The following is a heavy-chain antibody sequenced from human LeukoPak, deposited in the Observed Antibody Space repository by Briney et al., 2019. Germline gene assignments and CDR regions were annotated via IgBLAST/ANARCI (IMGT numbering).Heavy chain of an antibody. Sequence: GGSLRLSCAASGFTFSSYGMHWVRQARGKGLEWVADISYDGSNKYYADSVKGRFTISRDNSKNTLYLQMNSLRAEDTAVYYCAKDATSSSWPSFTYYYYGMDVWGQGTTVTVSS. V-gene: IGHV3-30*18. CDR2: ISYDGSNK. J-gene: IGHJ6*02. D-gene: IGHD6-13*01. CDR3: AKDATSSSWPSFTYYYYGMDV. CDR1: GFTFSSYG.